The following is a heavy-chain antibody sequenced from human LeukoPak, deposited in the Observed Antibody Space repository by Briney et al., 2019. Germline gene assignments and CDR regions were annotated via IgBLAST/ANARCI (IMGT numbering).Heavy chain of an antibody. Sequence: SETLSLTCAVSGGSFSDYYWSWIRQPPGKGLEWIGEINHSGSTNYNPSLKSRVTISVDTSKNQFSLKLSSVTAADTAVYYCARKRFTYCSSTSCYACYFDYWGQGTLVTVSS. CDR2: INHSGST. CDR3: ARKRFTYCSSTSCYACYFDY. D-gene: IGHD2-2*01. CDR1: GGSFSDYY. V-gene: IGHV4-34*01. J-gene: IGHJ4*02.